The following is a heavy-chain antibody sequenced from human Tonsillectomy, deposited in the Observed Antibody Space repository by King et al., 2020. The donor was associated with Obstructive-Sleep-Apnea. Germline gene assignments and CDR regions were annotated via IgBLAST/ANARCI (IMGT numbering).Heavy chain of an antibody. D-gene: IGHD5-24*01. J-gene: IGHJ4*02. CDR3: ARWLQLLDAFDF. Sequence: QLQESGPGLVKPSETLSLTCSVSGGSISSNYWSWIRQPPGKDLEWIGYIYHTGTTNYNPSLKSRVTMSVDTSKNHFSLHLASVTAADSALYFCARWLQLLDAFDFWGQGIRVTVSS. V-gene: IGHV4-59*01. CDR1: GGSISSNY. CDR2: IYHTGTT.